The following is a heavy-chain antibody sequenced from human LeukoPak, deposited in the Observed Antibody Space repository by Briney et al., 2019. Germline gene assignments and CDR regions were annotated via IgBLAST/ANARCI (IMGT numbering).Heavy chain of an antibody. V-gene: IGHV3-23*01. Sequence: GGSLRLSCAASGFTVSSNYMSWVRQAPGKGLEWVSAISGNGGSTYYADSVKGRFTISRDNSKSTLYVQMNSLRAEDTAVYYCARDLGQYYDTSDNWFDPWGQGTLVTVSS. D-gene: IGHD3-22*01. CDR1: GFTVSSNY. CDR2: ISGNGGST. CDR3: ARDLGQYYDTSDNWFDP. J-gene: IGHJ5*02.